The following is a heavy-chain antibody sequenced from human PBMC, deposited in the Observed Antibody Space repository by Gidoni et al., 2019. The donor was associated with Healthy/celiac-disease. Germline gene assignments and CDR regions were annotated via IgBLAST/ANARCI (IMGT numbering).Heavy chain of an antibody. V-gene: IGHV4-59*01. CDR1: GGSISSYY. Sequence: QVQLQESGPGLVKPSATLSLTCTVSGGSISSYYWSWIRQPPGKGLEWIGYIYYSGSTNYNPSLKSRVTISVDTSKNQFSLKLSSVTAADTAVYYCARSSDYGDYVGSSVDSYYFDYWGQGTLVTVSS. J-gene: IGHJ4*02. D-gene: IGHD4-17*01. CDR2: IYYSGST. CDR3: ARSSDYGDYVGSSVDSYYFDY.